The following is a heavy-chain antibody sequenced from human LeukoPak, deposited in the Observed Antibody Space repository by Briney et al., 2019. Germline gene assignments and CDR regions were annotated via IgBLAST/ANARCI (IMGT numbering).Heavy chain of an antibody. V-gene: IGHV4-39*01. CDR2: IYYSGST. CDR1: GGSISSSSYY. J-gene: IGHJ4*02. D-gene: IGHD2-8*01. Sequence: TSETLSLTCTVSGGSISSSSYYWGWIRQPPGKGLEWIGSIYYSGSTYYNPSLKSRVTISVDTSKNQFSLKLCSVTAADTAVYYCARLECTNGVCYPSDYWGQGTLVTVSS. CDR3: ARLECTNGVCYPSDY.